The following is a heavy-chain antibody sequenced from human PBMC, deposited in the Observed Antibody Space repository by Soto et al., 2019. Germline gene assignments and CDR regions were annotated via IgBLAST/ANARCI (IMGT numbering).Heavy chain of an antibody. Sequence: TSETLSLTCTVSGGSISSYYWSWIRQPPGKGLEWIGYIYYSGSTNYNPSLKSRVTISVDTSKNQFSLKLSSVTAADTAVYYCARARIAAAGVGYWGQGTLVTVSS. J-gene: IGHJ4*02. V-gene: IGHV4-59*01. D-gene: IGHD6-13*01. CDR3: ARARIAAAGVGY. CDR2: IYYSGST. CDR1: GGSISSYY.